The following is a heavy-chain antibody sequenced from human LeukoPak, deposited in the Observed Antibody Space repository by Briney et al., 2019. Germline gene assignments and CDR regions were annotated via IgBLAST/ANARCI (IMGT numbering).Heavy chain of an antibody. V-gene: IGHV1-69*05. CDR1: GGTFSSYS. Sequence: ASVKVSCKASGGTFSSYSITWVRQAPGQGLEWMGGIMPLFNTANYAQQFQGRVTITTDGSTSTAYMELGSLRFEDTAMYYCARVDRYHYYLDVWGKGTTVTVSS. J-gene: IGHJ6*03. CDR2: IMPLFNTA. CDR3: ARVDRYHYYLDV.